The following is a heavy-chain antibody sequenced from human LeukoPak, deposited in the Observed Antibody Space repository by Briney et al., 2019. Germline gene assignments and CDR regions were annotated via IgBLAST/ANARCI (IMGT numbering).Heavy chain of an antibody. CDR3: ASEGLWFGELSPVY. Sequence: ASVKVSCKASGYTFTGYYMHWVRQAPGQGLEWMGWINPNSGGTNYAQKFQGRVTMTRDTSVSTAYMELSRLRSDDTAVYYCASEGLWFGELSPVYWGQGTLVTVSS. V-gene: IGHV1-2*02. D-gene: IGHD3-10*01. CDR2: INPNSGGT. J-gene: IGHJ4*02. CDR1: GYTFTGYY.